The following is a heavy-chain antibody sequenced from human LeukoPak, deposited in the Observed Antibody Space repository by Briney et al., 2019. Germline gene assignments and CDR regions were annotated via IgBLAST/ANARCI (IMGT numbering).Heavy chain of an antibody. V-gene: IGHV3-30*04. D-gene: IGHD5-18*01. CDR1: GFTFNSYA. CDR3: AREDTAMVESFDY. Sequence: GSLRLSCAASGFTFNSYAMHWVRQAPGKGLEWVAVISYDGSTKYYADSVKGRFTISRDNSKDTLHLQMNTLRADDTAVYYCAREDTAMVESFDYWGQGTLVTVSS. CDR2: ISYDGSTK. J-gene: IGHJ4*02.